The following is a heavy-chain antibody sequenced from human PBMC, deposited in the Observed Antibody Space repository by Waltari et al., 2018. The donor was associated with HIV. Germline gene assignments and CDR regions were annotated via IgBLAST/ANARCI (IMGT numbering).Heavy chain of an antibody. D-gene: IGHD3-10*01. CDR1: GLTFVNCA. CDR2: ISPDGLYT. Sequence: EVQLLESGGDLVQPGGSLGLSCAASGLTFVNCAFSWVRQAPGAGLEWVSAISPDGLYTYYADSVKGRFTISRDNSKNTLYLQMNSLGAEDTAVYYCAKEGIGAFFDDWGQGTLVTVSS. V-gene: IGHV3-23*01. CDR3: AKEGIGAFFDD. J-gene: IGHJ4*02.